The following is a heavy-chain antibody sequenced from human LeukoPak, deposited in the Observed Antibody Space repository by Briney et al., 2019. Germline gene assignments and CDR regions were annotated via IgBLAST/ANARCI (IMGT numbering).Heavy chain of an antibody. CDR3: ASGDPGAFDI. V-gene: IGHV3-30*03. Sequence: QAGGSLRLSCAASGFTFSSYGMHWVRQAPGKGLEWVAVISYDGSNKYYADSVEGRFTISRDNSKNTLYLQMNSLRAEDTAVYYCASGDPGAFDIWGQGTMVTVSS. CDR1: GFTFSSYG. CDR2: ISYDGSNK. D-gene: IGHD2-21*02. J-gene: IGHJ3*02.